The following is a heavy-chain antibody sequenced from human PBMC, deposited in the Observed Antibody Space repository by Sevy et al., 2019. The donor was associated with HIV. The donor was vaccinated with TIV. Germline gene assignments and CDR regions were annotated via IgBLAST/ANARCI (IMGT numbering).Heavy chain of an antibody. Sequence: ASVKVSCKASGYTFTSYGISWVRQAPGQGLEWMGWISAYNGNTNYAQKLQGRVTMTTDTSTSTAYMELRSLRSNDTAVYYCARLLEPQEDFDYWGQGTLVTVSS. CDR3: ARLLEPQEDFDY. D-gene: IGHD1-1*01. CDR2: ISAYNGNT. CDR1: GYTFTSYG. J-gene: IGHJ4*02. V-gene: IGHV1-18*01.